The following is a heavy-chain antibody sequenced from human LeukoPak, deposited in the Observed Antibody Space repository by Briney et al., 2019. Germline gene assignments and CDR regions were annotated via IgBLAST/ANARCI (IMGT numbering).Heavy chain of an antibody. CDR3: AKGLRYYDY. D-gene: IGHD3-9*01. CDR1: GFTFTSYA. V-gene: IGHV3-23*01. Sequence: GGSLRLSCAASGFTFTSYAMSWVRQAPGKGLEWVSAISGSGVSTYYADSVKGRFTISRDNSKNTLYVQMNSLRDEDTAVYYCAKGLRYYDYWGQGTLVTVSS. CDR2: ISGSGVST. J-gene: IGHJ4*02.